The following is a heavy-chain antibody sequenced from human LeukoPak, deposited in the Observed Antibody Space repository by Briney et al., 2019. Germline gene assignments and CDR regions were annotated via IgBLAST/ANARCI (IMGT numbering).Heavy chain of an antibody. D-gene: IGHD3-9*01. J-gene: IGHJ5*02. CDR2: IYHSGST. Sequence: PSETLSLTCAVSGGSISSSNWRSWVRQPPGKGLEWIGEIYHSGSTNYNPSLKSRVTISVDKSKNQFSLKLSSVTAADTAVYYCARGDYDILTGSRPCGFDPWGQGTLVTVSS. CDR1: GGSISSSNW. V-gene: IGHV4-4*02. CDR3: ARGDYDILTGSRPCGFDP.